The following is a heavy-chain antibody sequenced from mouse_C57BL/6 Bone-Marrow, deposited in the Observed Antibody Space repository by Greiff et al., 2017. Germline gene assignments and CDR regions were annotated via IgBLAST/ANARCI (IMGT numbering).Heavy chain of an antibody. Sequence: QVQLQQSGPELVKPGASVKISCKASGYSFTSYYIHWVKQRPGQGLAWIGWIYPGRGNTKYNEKFKGKDTLTADPSSSPAYMQLSSLTSEDSAVYYCAGFADWGQGTLVTVSA. CDR2: IYPGRGNT. V-gene: IGHV1-66*01. CDR1: GYSFTSYY. CDR3: AGFAD. J-gene: IGHJ3*01.